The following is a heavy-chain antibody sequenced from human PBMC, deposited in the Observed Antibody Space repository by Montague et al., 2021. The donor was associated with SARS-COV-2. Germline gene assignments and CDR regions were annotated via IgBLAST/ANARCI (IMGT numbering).Heavy chain of an antibody. V-gene: IGHV4-39*01. CDR1: GDSIRNSDYS. Sequence: ETLSLACTVSGDSIRNSDYSWGWVRQPPGNGLEWIGNIYNGGSTFYNPSLKSRVTIFVDTSKNQFSLKLSSVTAADTAVYYCATRTRYPQNDFGFWGQGTLVTVSS. J-gene: IGHJ4*02. D-gene: IGHD1-14*01. CDR2: IYNGGST. CDR3: ATRTRYPQNDFGF.